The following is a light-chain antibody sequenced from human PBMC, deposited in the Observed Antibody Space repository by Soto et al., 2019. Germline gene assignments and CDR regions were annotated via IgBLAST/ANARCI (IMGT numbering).Light chain of an antibody. Sequence: IQMTQSPSTLSASVGDRVTITCRASQSITSWLAWYQQKPGKAPKLLIYKASYLESRVPSKFSGSGSGTEVTRTNSSLQPDDFATYYCQPRRAFGPGTKVEIK. CDR1: QSITSW. CDR2: KAS. CDR3: QPRRA. J-gene: IGKJ1*01. V-gene: IGKV1-5*03.